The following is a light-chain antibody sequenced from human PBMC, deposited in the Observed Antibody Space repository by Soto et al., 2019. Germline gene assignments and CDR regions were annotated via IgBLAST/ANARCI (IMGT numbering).Light chain of an antibody. J-gene: IGKJ4*01. CDR3: QQYHRLSLT. CDR2: DTS. CDR1: QDISNH. Sequence: DIQMTQSPSSLSASVGDRLTITCQASQDISNHLNWYQQKPDKAPNLLIYDTSNLETGVPSRFSGSGSGTYFTLTISSLQPEDIATYYCQQYHRLSLTFGGGTKVDNK. V-gene: IGKV1-33*01.